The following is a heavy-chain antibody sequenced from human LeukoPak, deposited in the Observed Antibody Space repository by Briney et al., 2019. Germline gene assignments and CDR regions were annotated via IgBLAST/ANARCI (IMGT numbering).Heavy chain of an antibody. V-gene: IGHV3-72*01. Sequence: GGSLRLSCAASGFTFSNYAMSWVRQAPGKGLEWVGRVRNKANSYTTEYAASVKGRFTISRDDSKNSVYLAMNSLKTEDTAIYYCARDHGDFDYWGQGTLVTVSS. CDR2: VRNKANSYTT. J-gene: IGHJ4*02. D-gene: IGHD4-17*01. CDR1: GFTFSNYA. CDR3: ARDHGDFDY.